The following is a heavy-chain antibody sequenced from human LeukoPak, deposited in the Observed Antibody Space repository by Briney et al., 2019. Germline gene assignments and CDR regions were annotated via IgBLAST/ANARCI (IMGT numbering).Heavy chain of an antibody. CDR2: ISPNSGGT. D-gene: IGHD3-3*01. V-gene: IGHV1-2*02. CDR1: GYTFTGYY. J-gene: IGHJ6*02. Sequence: ASVKVSCKASGYTFTGYYMHWVRQAPGQGLEWMGWISPNSGGTNYAQKFQGRVTMTRDTSISTAYMELSRLRSDDTAVYYCARAELYYDFWSGSPHYGMDVWGQGTTVTVSS. CDR3: ARAELYYDFWSGSPHYGMDV.